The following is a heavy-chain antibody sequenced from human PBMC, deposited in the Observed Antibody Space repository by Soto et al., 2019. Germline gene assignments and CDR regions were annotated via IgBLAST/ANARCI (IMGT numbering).Heavy chain of an antibody. CDR2: ISYDGSNK. J-gene: IGHJ4*02. CDR1: GFTFSSYA. CDR3: ARDRSLDY. V-gene: IGHV3-30-3*01. Sequence: PVGSLRLSCAVSGFTFSSYAIHWVRQAPGKGLEWVAVISYDGSNKYYADSVKGRFTISRDNSKNTLYLQMNSLRAEDTAVYYCARDRSLDYWGQGTLVTVS.